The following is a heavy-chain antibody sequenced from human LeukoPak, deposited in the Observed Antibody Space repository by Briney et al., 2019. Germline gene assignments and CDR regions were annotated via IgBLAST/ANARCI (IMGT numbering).Heavy chain of an antibody. V-gene: IGHV4-39*07. CDR2: ISDRGST. CDR3: ARSLPGGSYWTYYYYMDV. J-gene: IGHJ6*03. Sequence: SETLSVTCTVSGDSITSSSSYYWGWIRQPPGKGLEWIGSISDRGSTYYNPSLKSRLSISVDPSKHQFSLKLSSVTAADTAVYYCARSLPGGSYWTYYYYMDVWGKGTTVTVSS. D-gene: IGHD1-26*01. CDR1: GDSITSSSSYY.